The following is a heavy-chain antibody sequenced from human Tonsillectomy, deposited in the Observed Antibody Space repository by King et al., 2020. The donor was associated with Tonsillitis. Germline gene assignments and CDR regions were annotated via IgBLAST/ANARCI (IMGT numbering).Heavy chain of an antibody. Sequence: QLQESGPGLVKPSQTLSLICTVSGGSLITGSYYWSCIRQPAGNGLEWIGRIYSSGSRNYNPSLNSRVFMSVATSKNQFSLMLSSVAAADTAVYYCAREATYYFDSGSYPDVWGQGTLVTVSS. J-gene: IGHJ4*02. CDR2: IYSSGSR. CDR3: AREATYYFDSGSYPDV. V-gene: IGHV4-61*02. D-gene: IGHD3-10*01. CDR1: GGSLITGSYY.